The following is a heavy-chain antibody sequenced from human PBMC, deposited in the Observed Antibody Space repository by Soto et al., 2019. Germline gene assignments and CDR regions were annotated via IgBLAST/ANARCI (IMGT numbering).Heavy chain of an antibody. Sequence: QLVQSGAEVKKPGASVKVSCKTSGPTFIAYYIHWVRQAPGQGREWMGWIDPKSGGTTYEQKFLGRVTMTRDTSINTAYMELNTLTTDDTALYYCARSSVDFQEWGQGTLITVSS. CDR2: IDPKSGGT. V-gene: IGHV1-2*02. CDR1: GPTFIAYY. D-gene: IGHD5-12*01. CDR3: ARSSVDFQE. J-gene: IGHJ4*02.